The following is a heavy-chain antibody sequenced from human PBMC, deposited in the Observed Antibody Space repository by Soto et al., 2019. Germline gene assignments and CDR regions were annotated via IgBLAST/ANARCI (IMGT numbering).Heavy chain of an antibody. J-gene: IGHJ6*02. Sequence: GGSLRLSCAASGFTFSSYAMSWVRQAPGKGLEWVSAISGSGGSTYYVDSVKGRFTISRDNSKNTLYLQMNSLRAEDTAVYYCAIEEIAAALIGTQHYYYYYGMDVWGQGTTVTVSS. CDR2: ISGSGGST. CDR3: AIEEIAAALIGTQHYYYYYGMDV. D-gene: IGHD6-13*01. CDR1: GFTFSSYA. V-gene: IGHV3-23*01.